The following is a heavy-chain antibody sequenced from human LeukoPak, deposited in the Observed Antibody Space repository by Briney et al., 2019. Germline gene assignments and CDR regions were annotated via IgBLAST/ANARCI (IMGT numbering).Heavy chain of an antibody. CDR2: VSSDGSID. J-gene: IGHJ6*03. CDR3: AKCRQLGHYYMDV. CDR1: GFTFSNYG. V-gene: IGHV3-30*18. D-gene: IGHD6-13*01. Sequence: GGSLRLSCAASGFTFSNYGMHWVRQAPGKGLEWVAVVSSDGSIDYYADSVRGRFTVSRDNSKNTMFLQFNTLRPEDTAVYYCAKCRQLGHYYMDVWGKGTTVTISS.